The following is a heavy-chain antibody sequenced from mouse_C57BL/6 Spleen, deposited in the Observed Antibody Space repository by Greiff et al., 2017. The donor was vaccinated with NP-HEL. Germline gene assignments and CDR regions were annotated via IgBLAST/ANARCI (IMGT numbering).Heavy chain of an antibody. CDR3: AREGAYYSFDY. CDR2: ISDGGSYT. CDR1: GFTFSSYA. D-gene: IGHD2-12*01. V-gene: IGHV5-4*01. J-gene: IGHJ2*01. Sequence: EVKLVESGGGLVKPGGSLKLSCAASGFTFSSYAMSWVRQTPEKRLEWVATISDGGSYTYYPDNVKGRFTISRDNAKNNLYLQMSHLKSEDTAMYYCAREGAYYSFDYWGQGTTLTVSS.